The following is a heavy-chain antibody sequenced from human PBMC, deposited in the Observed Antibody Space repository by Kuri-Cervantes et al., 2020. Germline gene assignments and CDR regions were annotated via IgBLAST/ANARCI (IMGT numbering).Heavy chain of an antibody. J-gene: IGHJ4*02. D-gene: IGHD6-19*01. Sequence: KVSCKGSGYSFTSYWIGWVRQMPGKGLEWMGIIYPGDSDTRYSPSFQGQVTISADKSISTAYLQWSSLKASDTAMYYCARPATPYSSGCHYWGQGTLVTVSS. CDR1: GYSFTSYW. CDR3: ARPATPYSSGCHY. CDR2: IYPGDSDT. V-gene: IGHV5-51*01.